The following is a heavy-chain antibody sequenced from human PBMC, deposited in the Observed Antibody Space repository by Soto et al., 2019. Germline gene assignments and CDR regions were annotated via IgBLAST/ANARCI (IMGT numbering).Heavy chain of an antibody. D-gene: IGHD2-8*02. V-gene: IGHV3-30*03. Sequence: QVQLVESGGGVVQPGRSLRLSCAASGFTFSYSGMHWVRQAPGKGLEWVAVISFDGSTKYYADSVKGRFTISRDNSKNTLYLEMKSLIADDTAVYYFTGAVASGYWGQGTLVTVSS. CDR3: TGAVASGY. J-gene: IGHJ4*02. CDR1: GFTFSYSG. CDR2: ISFDGSTK.